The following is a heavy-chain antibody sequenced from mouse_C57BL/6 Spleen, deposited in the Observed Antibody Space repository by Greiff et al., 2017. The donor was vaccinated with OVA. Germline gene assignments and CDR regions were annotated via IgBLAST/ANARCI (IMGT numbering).Heavy chain of an antibody. CDR2: IRSKSNNYAT. CDR1: GFSFNTYA. CDR3: VRQGDGYSDY. V-gene: IGHV10-1*01. D-gene: IGHD2-3*01. Sequence: EVMLVESGGGLVQPKGSLKLSCAASGFSFNTYAMNWVRQAPGKGLEWVARIRSKSNNYATYYADSVKDRFTISRDDSESMLYLQMNNLKTEDTAMYYCVRQGDGYSDYWGQGTTLTVSS. J-gene: IGHJ2*01.